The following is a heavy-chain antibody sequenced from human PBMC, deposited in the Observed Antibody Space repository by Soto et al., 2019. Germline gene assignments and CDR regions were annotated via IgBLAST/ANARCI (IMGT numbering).Heavy chain of an antibody. CDR2: IYYSGST. J-gene: IGHJ6*02. CDR1: GGSISSGDYY. CDR3: ARAGSWRGYYYGMDV. D-gene: IGHD6-13*01. Sequence: SETLSLTCTVSGGSISSGDYYWSWIRQPPGKGLEWIGYIYYSGSTYYNPSLKSRVTISVDTSKNQFSLKLSSVTAADTAVYYCARAGSWRGYYYGMDVWGQGTTVTAP. V-gene: IGHV4-30-4*01.